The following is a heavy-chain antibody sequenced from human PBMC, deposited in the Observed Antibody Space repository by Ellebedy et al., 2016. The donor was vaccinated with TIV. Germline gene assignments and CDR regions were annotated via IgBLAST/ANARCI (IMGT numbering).Heavy chain of an antibody. J-gene: IGHJ4*02. V-gene: IGHV3-20*04. CDR1: GFTFDDYG. CDR2: INWNGGST. CDR3: ARDVFFGLFD. Sequence: PGGSLRLSCAASGFTFDDYGMSWVRQAPGKGLEWVSGINWNGGSTGYADSVKGRFTISRDNAKNSLYLQMNSLRDEDTAVYYCARDVFFGLFDWGQGTLVTVSS. D-gene: IGHD3/OR15-3a*01.